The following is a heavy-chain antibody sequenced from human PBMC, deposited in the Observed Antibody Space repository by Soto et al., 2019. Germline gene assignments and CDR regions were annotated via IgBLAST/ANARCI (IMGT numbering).Heavy chain of an antibody. D-gene: IGHD3-10*01. V-gene: IGHV1-69*04. CDR2: VNPILSMS. CDR1: GDTFNFYS. J-gene: IGHJ4*02. CDR3: ATSYGSGYRGFDF. Sequence: QVQLVQSGAEVKRPGSSVKVSCKASGDTFNFYSINWVRQAPGLGLEWMGRVNPILSMSNYAQRFQGRVTMAADKSTSTAYMELSGLRSEDTAIYYCATSYGSGYRGFDFWGQGALVTVSS.